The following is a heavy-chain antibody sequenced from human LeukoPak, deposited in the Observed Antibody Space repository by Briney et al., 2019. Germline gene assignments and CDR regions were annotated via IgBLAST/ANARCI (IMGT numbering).Heavy chain of an antibody. CDR3: ARVPPYYYDSSGYSNWYFDL. V-gene: IGHV4-30-2*01. Sequence: SQTLSLTCAVSGGSISSGGYSWSWIRQPPGKGLEWIGYIYHSGSTYYNPSLKSRVTISVDRSKNQFSLKLSSVTAADTAVYYCARVPPYYYDSSGYSNWYFDLWGRGTLVTVSS. D-gene: IGHD3-22*01. CDR2: IYHSGST. J-gene: IGHJ2*01. CDR1: GGSISSGGYS.